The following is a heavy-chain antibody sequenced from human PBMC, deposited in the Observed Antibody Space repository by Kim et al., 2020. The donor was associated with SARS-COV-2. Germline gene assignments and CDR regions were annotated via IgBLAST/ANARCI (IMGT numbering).Heavy chain of an antibody. CDR3: ARDGHIVVVIAIAPYYYGMVV. D-gene: IGHD2-21*01. Sequence: GGSLRLSCAASGFTFSSYAMHWVRKAPGKGLERVAVISYDGSNKYYVDSVKGRFTISRDNSKNTLYLQMNSLIAEDTAVYYCARDGHIVVVIAIAPYYYGMVVGGQGTTVPVSS. J-gene: IGHJ6*02. V-gene: IGHV3-30*04. CDR1: GFTFSSYA. CDR2: ISYDGSNK.